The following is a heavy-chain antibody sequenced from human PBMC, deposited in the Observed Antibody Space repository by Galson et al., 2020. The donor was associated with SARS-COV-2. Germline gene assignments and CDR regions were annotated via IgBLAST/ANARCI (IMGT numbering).Heavy chain of an antibody. CDR3: AKHKAVVEYDAFDI. D-gene: IGHD6-19*01. Sequence: ASETLSLTCTVSGGSIRNYYWGWLRQPPGKGLEWIGYFSNSGRTNYNPSLKSRVTISRGTSKDQFSLKLSSVTAADTAMYYCAKHKAVVEYDAFDIWGQGTMVTVSS. CDR2: FSNSGRT. J-gene: IGHJ3*02. CDR1: GGSIRNYY. V-gene: IGHV4-59*08.